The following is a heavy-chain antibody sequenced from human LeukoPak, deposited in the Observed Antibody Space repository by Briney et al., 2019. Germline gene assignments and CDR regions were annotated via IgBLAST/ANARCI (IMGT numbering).Heavy chain of an antibody. V-gene: IGHV1-69*05. CDR1: GGTFSSYA. Sequence: SVKVSCKASGGTFSSYAISWVRQASGQGLEGMGGIIPIFGTANYAQKFQGRVTITTDESTSTAYMELSSLRSEDTAVYYCAREGYYYDSSGYYYYWGQGTLVTVSS. D-gene: IGHD3-22*01. CDR2: IIPIFGTA. CDR3: AREGYYYDSSGYYYY. J-gene: IGHJ4*02.